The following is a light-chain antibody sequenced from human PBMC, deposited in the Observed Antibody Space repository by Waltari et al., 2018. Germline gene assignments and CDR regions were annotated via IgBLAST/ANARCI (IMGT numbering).Light chain of an antibody. CDR1: SSDIGGYNY. CDR2: EFS. J-gene: IGLJ2*01. Sequence: QSALTQPASVSGSPGQSITISCIGTSSDIGGYNYVPWYQQHPGKVPKPMIYEFSNRPSGVSNRFSASKSGNTASLTISGLQAEDEADYYCSSFASNRDVLFGGGTKLTVL. CDR3: SSFASNRDVL. V-gene: IGLV2-14*03.